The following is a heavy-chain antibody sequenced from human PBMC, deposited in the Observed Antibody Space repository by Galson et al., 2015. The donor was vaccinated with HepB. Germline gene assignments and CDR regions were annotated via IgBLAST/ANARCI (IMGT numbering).Heavy chain of an antibody. Sequence: SLRLSCAASGLILSRYSIHWVRQAPGKGLEWVSSISGGGRYIYYADSVKGRFSISSDNAQKSLFLQMNSLRAEDTAVYYCATWGHFDNWGQGTLVSVSS. CDR3: ATWGHFDN. V-gene: IGHV3-21*01. D-gene: IGHD7-27*01. CDR1: GLILSRYS. J-gene: IGHJ4*02. CDR2: ISGGGRYI.